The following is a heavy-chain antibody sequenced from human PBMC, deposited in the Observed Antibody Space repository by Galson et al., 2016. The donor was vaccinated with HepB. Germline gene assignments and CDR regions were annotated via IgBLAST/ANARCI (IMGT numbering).Heavy chain of an antibody. CDR1: GFTFSNAW. Sequence: SLRLSCAASGFTFSNAWMTWVRQAPGKGLEWVGRIKSTTDGGTTDYAAHVEGRFTISRDDSRKTLYLRMNSLKTEDTARYYCTTNRGNDWKFGLAVDWGQGTQVTVS. CDR3: TTNRGNDWKFGLAVD. V-gene: IGHV3-15*01. CDR2: IKSTTDGGTT. D-gene: IGHD1-1*01. J-gene: IGHJ4*02.